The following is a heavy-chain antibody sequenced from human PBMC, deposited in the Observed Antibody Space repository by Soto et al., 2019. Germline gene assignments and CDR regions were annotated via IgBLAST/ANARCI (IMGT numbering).Heavy chain of an antibody. CDR1: GGSINSYY. CDR2: IYTSGST. J-gene: IGHJ4*02. V-gene: IGHV4-4*07. Sequence: SETLSLTCTVSGGSINSYYWSWIRQPAGKGLEWIGRIYTSGSTNYNPSLKSRVTMSVDTSKNQFSLKLSSVTAADTAVYYCARDRFGSSWYREYYFDYWGQGTLVTVSS. CDR3: ARDRFGSSWYREYYFDY. D-gene: IGHD6-13*01.